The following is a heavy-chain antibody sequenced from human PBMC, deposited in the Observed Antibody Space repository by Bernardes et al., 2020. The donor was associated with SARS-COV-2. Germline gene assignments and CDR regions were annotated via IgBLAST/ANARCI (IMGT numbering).Heavy chain of an antibody. D-gene: IGHD2-15*01. J-gene: IGHJ6*02. CDR3: ARVSLGYCSGGSCYYGMDV. V-gene: IGHV4-4*07. CDR2: IYTSGST. CDR1: GGSISSYY. Sequence: SETLSLTCTVSGGSISSYYWSWIRQPAGKGLEWIGRIYTSGSTNYNPSLKSRVTMSVDTSKNQFSLKLSSVTAADTAVYYCARVSLGYCSGGSCYYGMDVWGQGTTVTVSS.